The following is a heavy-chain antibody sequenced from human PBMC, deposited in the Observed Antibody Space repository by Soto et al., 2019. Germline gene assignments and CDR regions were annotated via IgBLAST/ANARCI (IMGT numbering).Heavy chain of an antibody. J-gene: IGHJ4*02. CDR1: GGSFSGYY. CDR3: ARGSADYGDHEWGIDY. V-gene: IGHV4-34*01. D-gene: IGHD4-17*01. CDR2: INHSGST. Sequence: QVQLQQWGAGLLKPSETLSLTCAVYGGSFSGYYWSWIRQPPGKGLEWIGEINHSGSTNYNPSLKGRVTISVDTSKNQFSLKLSSVTAADTAVYYCARGSADYGDHEWGIDYWGQGTLVTVSS.